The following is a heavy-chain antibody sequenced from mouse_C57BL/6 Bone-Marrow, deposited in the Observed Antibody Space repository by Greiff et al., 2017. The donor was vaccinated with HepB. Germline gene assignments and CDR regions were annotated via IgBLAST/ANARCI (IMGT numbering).Heavy chain of an antibody. CDR2: IDPETGGT. CDR1: GYTCTDDD. J-gene: IGHJ3*01. V-gene: IGHV1-15*01. D-gene: IGHD5-1-1*01. Sequence: QVQLQQSGAERVRPVASVTLSCKASGYTCTDDDMHWVKQTPVHGLEWIGAIDPETGGTAYNQKFKGKAILTADKSSSTAYMELRSLTSEDSAVYYCTRQYCYRHSDAFAHWAQGTLSTVSA. CDR3: TRQYCYRHSDAFAH.